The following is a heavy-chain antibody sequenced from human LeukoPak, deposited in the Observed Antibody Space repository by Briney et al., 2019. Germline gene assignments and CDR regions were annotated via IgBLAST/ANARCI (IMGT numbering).Heavy chain of an antibody. J-gene: IGHJ6*03. CDR1: GFTFGDYA. CDR3: AREDCSGGSCVFPPYYYCMDI. Sequence: PGGSLRLSCTSSGFTFGDYALSWFRQAPGKGLEWIGFIRSKAYGGAIEYAASVKGRFTISRDDSKSTAYLQMNSLKTEDTAVYYWAREDCSGGSCVFPPYYYCMDIWGKGTTVTVSS. CDR2: IRSKAYGGAI. D-gene: IGHD2-15*01. V-gene: IGHV3-49*03.